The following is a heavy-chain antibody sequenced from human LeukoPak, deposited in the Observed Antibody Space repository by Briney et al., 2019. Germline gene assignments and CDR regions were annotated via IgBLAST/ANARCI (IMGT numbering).Heavy chain of an antibody. CDR3: ARFSSWYYYYYYGMDV. J-gene: IGHJ6*02. D-gene: IGHD6-13*01. CDR1: GFTFSSYW. V-gene: IGHV3-74*01. Sequence: GGSLRLSCAASGFTFSSYWTHWVRQAPGKGLVWVSRINSDGSSTSYADSVKGRFTISRNNAKNTLYLQMNSLRAEDTAVYYCARFSSWYYYYYYGMDVWGQGTTVTVSS. CDR2: INSDGSST.